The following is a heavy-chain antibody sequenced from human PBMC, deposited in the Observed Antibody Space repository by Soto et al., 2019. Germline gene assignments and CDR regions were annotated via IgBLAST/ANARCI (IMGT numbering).Heavy chain of an antibody. Sequence: QVQLQESGPGLVKPSQTLSLTCSVAGVSISDGAYYWSWIRQQPGKGLEWIGHIYYTGAATYNPSLKSRVAISVDGSKNHFSLEVTSVTAADTAVYFCARDEGGIAATGKVGFRHWGQGTRVIVSS. CDR1: GVSISDGAYY. CDR3: ARDEGGIAATGKVGFRH. V-gene: IGHV4-31*03. D-gene: IGHD6-13*01. CDR2: IYYTGAA. J-gene: IGHJ1*01.